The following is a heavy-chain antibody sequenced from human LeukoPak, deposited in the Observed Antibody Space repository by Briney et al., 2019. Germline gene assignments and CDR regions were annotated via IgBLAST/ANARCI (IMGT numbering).Heavy chain of an antibody. CDR3: ARDGKVWWLATEFDY. CDR2: INPNSGGT. CDR1: GYTFTGYY. V-gene: IGHV1-2*02. J-gene: IGHJ4*02. D-gene: IGHD6-19*01. Sequence: GASVKVSCKASGYTFTGYYMHWVRQAPGQGLEWMGWINPNSGGTNYAQKFQGRVTMTRDTSISTAYMELSRLRSDDTAVYYCARDGKVWWLATEFDYWGQGTLVTVSS.